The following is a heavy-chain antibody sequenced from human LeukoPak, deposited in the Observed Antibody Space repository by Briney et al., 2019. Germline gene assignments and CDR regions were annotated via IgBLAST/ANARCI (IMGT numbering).Heavy chain of an antibody. V-gene: IGHV3-23*01. Sequence: PGGSLRLSCAASGFTFSSYDMSWVRQAAGKGLEWVSGISGSGGNTDYADSVKGRFSISRDNSKNTLYLQMNSLRAEDTAVYYCAKAYGSGSFYGLNALDIWGQGTMVTVSS. CDR1: GFTFSSYD. CDR2: ISGSGGNT. CDR3: AKAYGSGSFYGLNALDI. D-gene: IGHD3-10*01. J-gene: IGHJ3*02.